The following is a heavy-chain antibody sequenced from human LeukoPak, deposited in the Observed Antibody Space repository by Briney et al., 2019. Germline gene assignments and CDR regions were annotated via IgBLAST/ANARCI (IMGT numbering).Heavy chain of an antibody. CDR2: IRGKANSYAT. J-gene: IGHJ4*02. CDR3: ARLWGDCGGDCYSHDF. V-gene: IGHV3-73*01. D-gene: IGHD2-21*02. Sequence: GSLKLSCAASGFTFSGSVMHWVRQASGRGLEWVGRIRGKANSYATAYAASVKGRFTISRDDSKNTAYLQMNSLRTEDTAVYYCARLWGDCGGDCYSHDFWGQGTLVTVSS. CDR1: GFTFSGSV.